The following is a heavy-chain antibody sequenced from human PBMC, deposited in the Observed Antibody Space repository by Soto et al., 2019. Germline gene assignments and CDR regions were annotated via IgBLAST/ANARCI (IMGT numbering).Heavy chain of an antibody. Sequence: SETLSLTCAVSGGSISSGGYSWSWIRQPPGKGLEWIGYIYHSGSTYYNPSLKSRVTISVDRSKNQFSLKLSSVTAADTAVYYCASYYWGLDYWGQGTLVTVSS. CDR1: GGSISSGGYS. J-gene: IGHJ4*02. D-gene: IGHD3-10*01. V-gene: IGHV4-30-2*01. CDR3: ASYYWGLDY. CDR2: IYHSGST.